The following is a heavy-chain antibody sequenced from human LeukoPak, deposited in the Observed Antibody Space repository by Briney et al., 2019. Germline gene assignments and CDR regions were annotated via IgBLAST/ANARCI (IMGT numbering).Heavy chain of an antibody. Sequence: PSETLSLTCAVYGGPFSSYSWSWIRQPPGKGLEWIGEINHSGSTNHNPSLKSRVTISVDTSKNEFSLKLTSVTAADTAVYYCATRYCSGGDCYSWFDPWGQGTLVTVSS. D-gene: IGHD2-15*01. CDR3: ATRYCSGGDCYSWFDP. CDR2: INHSGST. V-gene: IGHV4-34*01. CDR1: GGPFSSYS. J-gene: IGHJ5*02.